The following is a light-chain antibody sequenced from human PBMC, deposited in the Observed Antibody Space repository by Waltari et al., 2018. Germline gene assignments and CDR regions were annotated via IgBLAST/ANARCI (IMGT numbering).Light chain of an antibody. V-gene: IGKV3-15*01. Sequence: EIVMTQSPATLSVSPGERATLSCRASQSVSRNLAWFQQKPGQAPRLLIFGASTRATGIPARVSGSGSGTEFTLTICSLQSEDFAVYYCQQYNNWPRTFGQGTKVEIK. CDR1: QSVSRN. CDR3: QQYNNWPRT. J-gene: IGKJ1*01. CDR2: GAS.